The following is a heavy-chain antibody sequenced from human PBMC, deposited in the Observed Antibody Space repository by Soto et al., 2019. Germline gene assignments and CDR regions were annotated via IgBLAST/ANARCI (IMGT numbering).Heavy chain of an antibody. CDR1: GFTFSSYA. CDR2: ISGSGYT. V-gene: IGHV3-23*01. CDR3: AKGSLVEITIFGVATPYSMDV. J-gene: IGHJ6*02. Sequence: GGSLRLSCAASGFTFSSYAMSWVRQAPGKGLEWVSGISGSGYTYYVDSVKGRFTISRDNSENTLYLQMNSLRAEDTAVYYCAKGSLVEITIFGVATPYSMDVWGQGTTVTVSS. D-gene: IGHD3-3*01.